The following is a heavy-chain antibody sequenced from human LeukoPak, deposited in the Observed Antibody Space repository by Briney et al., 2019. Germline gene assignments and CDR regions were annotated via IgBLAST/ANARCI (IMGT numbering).Heavy chain of an antibody. J-gene: IGHJ6*03. CDR2: IRYDGSNK. V-gene: IGHV3-30*02. CDR1: GFTFSSYG. CDR3: ARLPYYYDSSGYRNYYYYMDV. D-gene: IGHD3-22*01. Sequence: GGSLRLSCAASGFTFSSYGMHWVRQAPGKGLEWVAFIRYDGSNKYYADSVKGRFTISRDNAKNSLYLQMNSLRAEDTAVYYCARLPYYYDSSGYRNYYYYMDVWGKGTTVTISS.